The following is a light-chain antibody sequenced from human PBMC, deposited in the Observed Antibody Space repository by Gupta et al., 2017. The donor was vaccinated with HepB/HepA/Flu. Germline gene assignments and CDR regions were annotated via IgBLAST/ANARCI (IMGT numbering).Light chain of an antibody. J-gene: IGLJ2*01. CDR1: SSDVGGYDY. V-gene: IGLV2-14*03. CDR2: DVS. CDR3: GSYASSRTVV. Sequence: QSALTQPASVSGSPGQSITISCTGTSSDVGGYDYVSWYQQHPGKVPKLMIYDVSNRPSGVSNRFSGSKSGNTASLTXSXLQAEDXADYYCGSYASSRTVVLGGGTKLNVL.